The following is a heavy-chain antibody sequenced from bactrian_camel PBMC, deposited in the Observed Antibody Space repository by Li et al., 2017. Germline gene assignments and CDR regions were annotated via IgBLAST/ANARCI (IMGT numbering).Heavy chain of an antibody. CDR2: IDSDGST. Sequence: VQLVESGGGSVQAGGSLRLSCAASKYTYSTNYMGWFRQAPGKEREGVAAIDSDGSTTYADSVKGRFTISKDHAKNTLYLQMNSLKPEDTAMYYCAAVRYGVTWYPLCRARSADFGYWGQGTQVTVS. CDR1: KYTYSTNY. V-gene: IGHV3S53*01. D-gene: IGHD6*01. CDR3: AAVRYGVTWYPLCRARSADFGY. J-gene: IGHJ6*01.